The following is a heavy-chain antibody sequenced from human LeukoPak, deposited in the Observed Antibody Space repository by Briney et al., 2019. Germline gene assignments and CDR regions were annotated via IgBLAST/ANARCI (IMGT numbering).Heavy chain of an antibody. CDR2: IWYDGSNK. CDR3: ARDSYDFWSGYSYYYGMDV. V-gene: IGHV3-33*01. J-gene: IGHJ6*02. D-gene: IGHD3-3*01. Sequence: GGSLRLSCAASGFTFSSYGMHWVRQAPGKGLEWVAVIWYDGSNKYYADSVKGRFTISRDNSKNTLYLQMNSLRAEDTAVYYCARDSYDFWSGYSYYYGMDVWGQGTTVTVSS. CDR1: GFTFSSYG.